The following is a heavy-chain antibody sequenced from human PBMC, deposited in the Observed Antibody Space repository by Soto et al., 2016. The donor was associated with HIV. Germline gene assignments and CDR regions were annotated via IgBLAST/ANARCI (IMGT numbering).Heavy chain of an antibody. Sequence: VQLVESGGGVVQPGRSLRLSCAASGFTFRNYGMHWVRQSPGKGLEWVAVIWSDGSRKYYADSVKGRFTISRDNSKNTLYLQMNSLRAEDTAVYYCARDGYGDYGVLDYWGQGTLVTVS. V-gene: IGHV3-33*01. J-gene: IGHJ4*02. CDR1: GFTFRNYG. D-gene: IGHD4-17*01. CDR2: IWSDGSRK. CDR3: ARDGYGDYGVLDY.